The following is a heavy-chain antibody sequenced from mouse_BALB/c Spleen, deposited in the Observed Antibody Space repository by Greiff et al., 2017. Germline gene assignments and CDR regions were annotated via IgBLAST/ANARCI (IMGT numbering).Heavy chain of an antibody. CDR3: ARPGGMDY. CDR2: IYPGDGDT. CDR1: GYTFTSYW. Sequence: VQLVESGAELARPGASVKLSCKASGYTFTSYWMQWVKQRPGQGLGWIGAIYPGDGDTRYTQKFKGKATLTADKSSSTAYMKLSSLASEDSAVYYCARPGGMDYWGQGTSVTVSS. J-gene: IGHJ4*01. V-gene: IGHV1-87*01.